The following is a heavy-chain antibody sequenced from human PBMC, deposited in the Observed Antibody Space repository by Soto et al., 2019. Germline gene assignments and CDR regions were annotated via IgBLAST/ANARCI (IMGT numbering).Heavy chain of an antibody. D-gene: IGHD3-22*01. CDR1: VGSICSSSYY. J-gene: IGHJ4*02. V-gene: IGHV4-39*01. CDR3: ARRNPDSRSYYMCYLDY. CDR2: IYYSGST. Sequence: PSGCLSLTCTVSVGSICSSSYYWCWIRQPPGKGLEWIGSIYYSGSTYYNPSLKSRVTISVDTSKNQFSLKLSSVTAADTAVYYCARRNPDSRSYYMCYLDYWGQGTLVTVSS.